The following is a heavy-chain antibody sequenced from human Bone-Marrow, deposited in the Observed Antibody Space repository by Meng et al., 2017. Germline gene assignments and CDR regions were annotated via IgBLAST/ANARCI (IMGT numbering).Heavy chain of an antibody. Sequence: GESLKISCAASGFTFSDYYMSWIRQAPGKGLEWVSYISSSGSTIYYADSVKGRFTISRDNAKNSLYLQMNGLRAEDTAVYYCARDQAGRDISNYYYYYGMDVWGQGTTVTVSS. CDR3: ARDQAGRDISNYYYYYGMDV. CDR2: ISSSGSTI. CDR1: GFTFSDYY. D-gene: IGHD3-9*01. V-gene: IGHV3-11*01. J-gene: IGHJ6*02.